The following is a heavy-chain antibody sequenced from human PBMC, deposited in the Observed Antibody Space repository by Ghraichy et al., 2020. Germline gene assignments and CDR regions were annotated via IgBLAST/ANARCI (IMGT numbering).Heavy chain of an antibody. D-gene: IGHD3-22*01. CDR1: GYSFTSYW. CDR2: IYPGDSDT. J-gene: IGHJ3*02. Sequence: GESLNISCKGSGYSFTSYWIGWVRQMPGKGLEWMGIIYPGDSDTRYSPSFQGQVTISADKSISTAYLQWSSLKASDTAMYYCARRVTMIDDAFDIWGQGTMVTVSS. CDR3: ARRVTMIDDAFDI. V-gene: IGHV5-51*01.